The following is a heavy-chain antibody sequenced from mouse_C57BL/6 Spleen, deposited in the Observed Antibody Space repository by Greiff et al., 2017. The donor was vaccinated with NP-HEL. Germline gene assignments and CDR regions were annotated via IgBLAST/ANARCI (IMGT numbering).Heavy chain of an antibody. V-gene: IGHV1-69*01. CDR3: APHLGGIAY. J-gene: IGHJ3*01. CDR2: IDPSDSYT. Sequence: QVQLQQPGAELVMPGASVKLSCKASGYTFTSYWMHWVKQRPGQGLEWIGEIDPSDSYTNYNQKFKGKSTLTVDKSSSTAYMQLSSLTSEDSAVYYCAPHLGGIAYWGQGTLVTVSA. D-gene: IGHD3-1*01. CDR1: GYTFTSYW.